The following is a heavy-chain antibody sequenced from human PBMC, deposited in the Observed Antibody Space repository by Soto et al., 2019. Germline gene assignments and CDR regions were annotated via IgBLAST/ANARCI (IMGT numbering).Heavy chain of an antibody. J-gene: IGHJ6*02. CDR3: VRENYYYGMDV. V-gene: IGHV3-66*01. CDR1: GFDASVNY. Sequence: EVQLVESGGTLVQPGGSLRLSCAASGFDASVNYMTWVRQAQGTGLEWVSAINAGGSTFSADSVQGRFTISRDNSKNTLYLQMNSLRVEDTAMYYCVRENYYYGMDVWGQGTAVTVSS. CDR2: INAGGST.